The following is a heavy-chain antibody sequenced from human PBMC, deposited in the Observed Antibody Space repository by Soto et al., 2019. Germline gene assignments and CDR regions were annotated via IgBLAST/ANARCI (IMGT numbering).Heavy chain of an antibody. J-gene: IGHJ4*02. CDR3: ARGDNDY. Sequence: QVQLVQSGAEVKKPGASVKISCKASGYTFTNYYVQWVRQAPGQGLEWMGVIHPDGGHTTYSQKCQDRVTMTRDTFTSTIYMELSRLRSEDTAVYYCARGDNDYWGQGTLVTVSS. V-gene: IGHV1-46*01. CDR1: GYTFTNYY. CDR2: IHPDGGHT.